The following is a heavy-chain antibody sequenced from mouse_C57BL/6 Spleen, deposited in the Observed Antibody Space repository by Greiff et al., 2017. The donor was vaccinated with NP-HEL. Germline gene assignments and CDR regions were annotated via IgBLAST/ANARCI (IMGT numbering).Heavy chain of an antibody. CDR3: ARPEPFDV. Sequence: EVNLVESGGDLVKPGGSLKLSCAASGFTFSSYGMSWVRQTPDKRLEWVATISSGGSYTYYPDSVKGRFTISRDNAKNTLYLQMSSLKSEDTAMYYCARPEPFDVWGTGTTVTVSS. CDR1: GFTFSSYG. CDR2: ISSGGSYT. V-gene: IGHV5-6*01. J-gene: IGHJ1*03.